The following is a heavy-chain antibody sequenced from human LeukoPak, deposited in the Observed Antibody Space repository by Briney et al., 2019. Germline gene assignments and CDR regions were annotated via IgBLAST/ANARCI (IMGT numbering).Heavy chain of an antibody. D-gene: IGHD3-10*01. Sequence: SGPTLVKPTQTLTLTCTFSGFSLSTSGVGVGWIRQPPGKALEWLALIYWNDDKRYSPSLKSRLTITKDTSKNQVVLTMTNMDPVDTATYYCAHRSGSPIRGDYFDYWGQGTLVTVSS. CDR2: IYWNDDK. V-gene: IGHV2-5*01. CDR1: GFSLSTSGVG. CDR3: AHRSGSPIRGDYFDY. J-gene: IGHJ4*02.